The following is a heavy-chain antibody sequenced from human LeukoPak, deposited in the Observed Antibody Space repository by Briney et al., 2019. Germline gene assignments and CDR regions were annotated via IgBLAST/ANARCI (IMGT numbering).Heavy chain of an antibody. Sequence: PRGSLRLSCAASGLTFSSYRMHWVRQAPGKGLVWVSHNNSGGRSTSYADSVRGRFTISRDNAKNTVDLQMNSLRAEDTAVYYCARGGSGCFDIWGQGTMVA. CDR1: GLTFSSYR. D-gene: IGHD1-26*01. CDR3: ARGGSGCFDI. CDR2: NNSGGRST. V-gene: IGHV3-74*01. J-gene: IGHJ3*02.